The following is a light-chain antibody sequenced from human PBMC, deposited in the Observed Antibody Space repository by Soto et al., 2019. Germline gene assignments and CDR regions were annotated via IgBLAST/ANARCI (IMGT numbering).Light chain of an antibody. V-gene: IGLV2-14*01. CDR3: SSYTSSSTSVV. CDR1: SSDVGTYNY. J-gene: IGLJ2*01. CDR2: DVS. Sequence: QSVLTQPASVSGSPGQSITISCTGTSSDVGTYNYVSWYQQHPGKAPKLMIYDVSNRPSGVSDRFSGSKSGNTASLTISGLQAEYEAADYCSSYTSSSTSVVFDGGTKVTVL.